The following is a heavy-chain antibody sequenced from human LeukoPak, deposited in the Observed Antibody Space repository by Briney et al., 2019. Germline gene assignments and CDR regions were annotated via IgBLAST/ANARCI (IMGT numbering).Heavy chain of an antibody. CDR2: IYYSGST. CDR3: ARDIRMAYYYHGMDV. J-gene: IGHJ6*02. CDR1: GGSINSGGYY. D-gene: IGHD2-21*01. V-gene: IGHV4-31*03. Sequence: SETLSLTCTVSGGSINSGGYYWSWTRQHPGKGLEWIGYIYYSGSTYYNPSLKSRATISVDTSKNQFSLKLSSVTAADTAVYYCARDIRMAYYYHGMDVWGQGTTVTVSS.